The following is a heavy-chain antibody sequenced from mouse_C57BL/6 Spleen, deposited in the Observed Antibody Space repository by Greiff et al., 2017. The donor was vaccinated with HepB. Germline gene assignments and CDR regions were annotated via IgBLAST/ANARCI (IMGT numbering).Heavy chain of an antibody. CDR3: ARHGIYDGYYGYFDY. CDR1: GFTFSSYG. Sequence: DVMLVESGGDLVKPGGSLKLSCAASGFTFSSYGMSWVRQTPDKRLEWVATISSGGSYTYYPDSVKGRFTISRDNAKNTLYLQMSSLKSEDTAMYYCARHGIYDGYYGYFDYWGQGTTLTVSS. CDR2: ISSGGSYT. V-gene: IGHV5-6*02. J-gene: IGHJ2*01. D-gene: IGHD2-3*01.